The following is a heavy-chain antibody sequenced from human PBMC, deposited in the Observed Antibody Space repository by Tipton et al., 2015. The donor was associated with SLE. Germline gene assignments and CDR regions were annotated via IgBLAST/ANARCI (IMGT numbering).Heavy chain of an antibody. V-gene: IGHV1-18*01. Sequence: QSGAEVKKPGASVKVSCKASGYTFTSYGISWVRQAPGQGLEWMGWINAGNGNTKYSQKFQGRVTITRDTSASTAYMELSSLRSEDTAVYYCARDGTYYYDSSGYYVWPPDYWGQGTLVTVSS. CDR3: ARDGTYYYDSSGYYVWPPDY. CDR1: GYTFTSYG. J-gene: IGHJ4*02. CDR2: INAGNGNT. D-gene: IGHD3-22*01.